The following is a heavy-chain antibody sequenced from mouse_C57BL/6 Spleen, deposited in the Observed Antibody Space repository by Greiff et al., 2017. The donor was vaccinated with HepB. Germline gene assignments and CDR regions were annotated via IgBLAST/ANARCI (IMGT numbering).Heavy chain of an antibody. J-gene: IGHJ2*01. CDR1: GYAFSSSW. V-gene: IGHV1-82*01. D-gene: IGHD1-1*01. Sequence: VQLQQSGPELVKPGASVKISCKASGYAFSSSWMNWVKQRPGTGLEWIGRIYPGDGDTNYNGKFKGKATLTADKSSSTAYRQLSSLTYEDSAVYFCARETTVVAFDYWGQGTTLTVSS. CDR3: ARETTVVAFDY. CDR2: IYPGDGDT.